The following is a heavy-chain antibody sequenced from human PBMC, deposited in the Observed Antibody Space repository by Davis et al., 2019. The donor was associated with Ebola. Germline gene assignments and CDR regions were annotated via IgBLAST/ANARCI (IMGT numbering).Heavy chain of an antibody. Sequence: SVKVSCKASGGTFTSYAITWLRQAPGQGLEWMGGLIPISDTTHYSQKFQGRVTITTDESTSTAYMELSSLRSEDTAVYYCATRATSPNYYYYAMDVWGKGTTVTVSS. CDR2: LIPISDTT. V-gene: IGHV1-69*05. CDR1: GGTFTSYA. J-gene: IGHJ6*04. CDR3: ATRATSPNYYYYAMDV.